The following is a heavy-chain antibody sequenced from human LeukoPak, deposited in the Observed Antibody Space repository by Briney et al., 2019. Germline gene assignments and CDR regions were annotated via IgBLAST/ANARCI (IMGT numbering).Heavy chain of an antibody. J-gene: IGHJ4*02. CDR3: ARDYYNSSGYYYGGGY. Sequence: GGSLRLSCAASGFTFSSYSMNWVRQAPGKGLEWVSYISSSSSTIYYADSVKGRFTISRDNAKNSLYLQMNSLRAEDTAVYYCARDYYNSSGYYYGGGYWGQGTLVTVSS. V-gene: IGHV3-48*04. CDR2: ISSSSSTI. CDR1: GFTFSSYS. D-gene: IGHD3-22*01.